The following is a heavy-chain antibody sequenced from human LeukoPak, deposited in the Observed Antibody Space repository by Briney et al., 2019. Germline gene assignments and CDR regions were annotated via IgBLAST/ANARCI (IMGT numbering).Heavy chain of an antibody. V-gene: IGHV3-23*01. D-gene: IGHD4-17*01. CDR2: ISGSGVST. CDR3: ARANYGDYWGWFDP. J-gene: IGHJ5*02. Sequence: GGSLRLSCAASGFTFSSYGMSWVRQAPGKGLEWVSTISGSGVSTYYADSVKGRFTISRDNSKNTLYLQMNSLRAEDTAVYYCARANYGDYWGWFDPWGQGTLVIVSS. CDR1: GFTFSSYG.